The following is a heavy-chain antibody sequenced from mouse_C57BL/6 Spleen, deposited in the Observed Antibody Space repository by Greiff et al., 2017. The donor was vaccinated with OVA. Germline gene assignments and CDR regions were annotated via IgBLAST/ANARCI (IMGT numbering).Heavy chain of an antibody. Sequence: EVQLQQSVAELVRPGASVKLSCTASGFHIKNTYMPWVKQRPEQGLEWIGRIDPANGNTKYAPKFQGKATITADTSSNTAYLQLSSLTSEDASIYYCARGGVEAWFDYWGQGTLVTVSA. CDR1: GFHIKNTY. V-gene: IGHV14-3*01. CDR2: IDPANGNT. CDR3: ARGGVEAWFDY. J-gene: IGHJ3*01.